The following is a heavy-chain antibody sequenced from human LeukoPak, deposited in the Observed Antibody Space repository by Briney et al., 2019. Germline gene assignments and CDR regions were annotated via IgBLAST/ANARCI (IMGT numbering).Heavy chain of an antibody. CDR3: ARQGITSDY. D-gene: IGHD1-20*01. CDR1: GGSISSGSYH. V-gene: IGHV4-61*02. J-gene: IGHJ4*02. Sequence: SQTLSLTCTVSGGSISSGSYHWSWFRQPAGKGLEWIGRLYTSGSTNYNPSLKSRVTISVGTSKNQFSLKLSSVTAADTAVYYCARQGITSDYWGQGTLVTVSS. CDR2: LYTSGST.